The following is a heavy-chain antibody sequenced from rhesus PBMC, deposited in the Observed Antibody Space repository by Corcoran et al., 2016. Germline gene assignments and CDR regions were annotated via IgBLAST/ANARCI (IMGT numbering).Heavy chain of an antibody. Sequence: QLQLQESGPGLVKPSETLSVTCAVSGGSISSSYWSWIRQSPGKGLEWIGYIYGSGSSTNYNPSLKSRVTLLVDTSKNQLSLKLSSVTTADTAVYYCARGSSGHFDYWGQGVLVTVSS. CDR3: ARGSSGHFDY. CDR2: IYGSGSST. D-gene: IGHD6-31*01. J-gene: IGHJ4*01. V-gene: IGHV4-169*01. CDR1: GGSISSSY.